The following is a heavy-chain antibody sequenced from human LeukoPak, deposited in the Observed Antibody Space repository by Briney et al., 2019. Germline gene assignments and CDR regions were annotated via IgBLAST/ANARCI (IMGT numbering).Heavy chain of an antibody. Sequence: KPSETLSLTCAVYGGSFSGYYWSWIRQPPGKGLEWIGEINHSGSTNYNPSLKSRVTISVDTSKNQFSLKLSSVTAADTAVYYCARKSYGRFDYWGQGTLVTVSS. V-gene: IGHV4-34*01. J-gene: IGHJ4*02. CDR1: GGSFSGYY. D-gene: IGHD1-26*01. CDR2: INHSGST. CDR3: ARKSYGRFDY.